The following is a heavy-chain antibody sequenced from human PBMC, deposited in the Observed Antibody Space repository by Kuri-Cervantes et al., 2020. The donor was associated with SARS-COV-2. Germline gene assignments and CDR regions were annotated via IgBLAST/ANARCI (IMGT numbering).Heavy chain of an antibody. CDR3: ARGRFRDY. CDR1: GFTFSSYW. D-gene: IGHD2-21*01. CDR2: IKQDGSEK. V-gene: IGHV3-7*01. Sequence: GESLKISCAASGFTFSSYWMSWVRQAPGKGLEWVANIKQDGSEKYYVDSVKGRFTISRDNAKNSLYLQMNSLRAEDTAVYCCARGRFRDYWGQGTLVTVSS. J-gene: IGHJ4*02.